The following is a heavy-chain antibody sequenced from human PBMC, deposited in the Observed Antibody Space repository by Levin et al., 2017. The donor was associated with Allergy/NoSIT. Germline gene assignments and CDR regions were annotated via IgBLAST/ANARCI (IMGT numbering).Heavy chain of an antibody. CDR3: ASSSGWYRLDS. CDR2: ISHSGST. Sequence: RPSETLSLTCAVSGASISNYYWWSWVRQPPGTGLEWIGEISHSGSTKYNPSLMSRVTISIDKSKNQFSLTLNSVTAADTAVYYCASSSGWYRLDSWGQGTLVTVSS. V-gene: IGHV4-4*02. J-gene: IGHJ4*01. D-gene: IGHD6-19*01. CDR1: GASISNYYW.